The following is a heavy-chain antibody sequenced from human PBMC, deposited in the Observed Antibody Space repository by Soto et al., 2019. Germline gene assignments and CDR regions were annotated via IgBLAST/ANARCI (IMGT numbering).Heavy chain of an antibody. D-gene: IGHD2-15*01. J-gene: IGHJ5*02. Sequence: SVKVSCKASGCTFSSYAISWVRQAPGQGLEWMGGIIPIFGTANYAQKFQGRVTITADESTSTAYMELSSLRSEDTAVYYCARDCRILQAFEPWGQGTLVSVS. CDR2: IIPIFGTA. V-gene: IGHV1-69*13. CDR3: ARDCRILQAFEP. CDR1: GCTFSSYA.